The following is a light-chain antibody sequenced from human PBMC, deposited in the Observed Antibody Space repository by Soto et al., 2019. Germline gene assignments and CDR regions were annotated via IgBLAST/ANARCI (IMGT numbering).Light chain of an antibody. CDR1: STDIGAFNY. CDR2: DVS. J-gene: IGLJ2*01. CDR3: SSYSTSSSLV. Sequence: QSALTQPASVSGSPGQSITISCAGTSTDIGAFNYVSWYQHHTGKAPKLLIFDVSDRPSGVSTRFSASKSANTASLTISGLQADDEADYYCSSYSTSSSLVFGGGTQLTVL. V-gene: IGLV2-14*03.